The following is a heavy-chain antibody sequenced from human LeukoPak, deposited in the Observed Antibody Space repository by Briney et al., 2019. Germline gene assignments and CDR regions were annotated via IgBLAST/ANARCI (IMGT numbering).Heavy chain of an antibody. V-gene: IGHV1-69*13. CDR2: IIPIFGTA. Sequence: GASVTVSCKASGGTFSSYAISWVRQAPGQGLEWMGGIIPIFGTANYAQKFQGRVTITADESTSTAYMELSSLRSEDTAVYYCARGRSHMVRGRVFDYWGQGTLVTVSS. CDR3: ARGRSHMVRGRVFDY. D-gene: IGHD3-10*01. CDR1: GGTFSSYA. J-gene: IGHJ4*02.